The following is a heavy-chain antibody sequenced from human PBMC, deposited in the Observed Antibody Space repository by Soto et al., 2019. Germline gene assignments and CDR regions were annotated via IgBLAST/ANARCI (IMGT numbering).Heavy chain of an antibody. CDR3: EKNGHSGSYFDS. D-gene: IGHD3-10*01. V-gene: IGHV3-11*01. CDR1: GFIFSQYY. CDR2: IRGSGKTI. J-gene: IGHJ4*02. Sequence: GGSLRLSCAASGFIFSQYYMTWIRQAPGKGLEWLSYIRGSGKTIHYADSVKGRFSISRDNAGKSLFLQMNRLRGEETAIYYCEKNGHSGSYFDSWGQGIVVTVSS.